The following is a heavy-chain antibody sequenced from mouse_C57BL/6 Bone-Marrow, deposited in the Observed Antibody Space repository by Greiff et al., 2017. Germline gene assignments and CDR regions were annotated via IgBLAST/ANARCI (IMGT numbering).Heavy chain of an antibody. D-gene: IGHD2-4*01. V-gene: IGHV14-4*01. CDR1: GFNIKDDY. CDR3: ATGYDYDRAWFAY. CDR2: IDPENGDT. Sequence: VQLQQSGAELVRPGASVTLSCPASGFNIKDDYMHWVKQRPEQGLEWIGWIDPENGDTEYASKFQGKATITAETSSNTAYLQLSRLTSEDTAVYYCATGYDYDRAWFAYWGQGTLVTVSA. J-gene: IGHJ3*01.